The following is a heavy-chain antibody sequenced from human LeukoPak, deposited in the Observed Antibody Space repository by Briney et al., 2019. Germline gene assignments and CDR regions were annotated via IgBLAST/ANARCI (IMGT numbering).Heavy chain of an antibody. Sequence: SETLSLTCAVYGGSFSGYYWSWIRQPPGKGLEWIGEINHSGSTNYNPSLKSRVTISVDTPKNQFSLKLSSVTAADTAVYYCARSFRMGYGYYYYYMDVWGKGTTVTVSS. V-gene: IGHV4-34*01. D-gene: IGHD5-18*01. CDR1: GGSFSGYY. J-gene: IGHJ6*03. CDR2: INHSGST. CDR3: ARSFRMGYGYYYYYMDV.